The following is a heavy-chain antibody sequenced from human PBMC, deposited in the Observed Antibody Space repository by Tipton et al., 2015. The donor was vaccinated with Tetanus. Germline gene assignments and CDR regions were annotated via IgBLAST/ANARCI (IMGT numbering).Heavy chain of an antibody. CDR3: ARASRNAKTYWFDS. D-gene: IGHD5-24*01. Sequence: TLSLTCDVSGGSISSGHSWNWIRQPPGEGLEWIGFTYHSGHTFYKSSLESRVTISVDRSKNQFSLKLRSVSAADTAVYYCARASRNAKTYWFDSWGQGISVTVSS. J-gene: IGHJ5*01. CDR2: TYHSGHT. V-gene: IGHV4-30-2*01. CDR1: GGSISSGHS.